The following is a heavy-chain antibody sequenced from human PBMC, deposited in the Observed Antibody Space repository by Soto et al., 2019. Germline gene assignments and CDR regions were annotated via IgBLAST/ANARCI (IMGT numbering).Heavy chain of an antibody. CDR1: GYNFTNYW. J-gene: IGHJ4*02. D-gene: IGHD3-3*01. Sequence: ESMQLSCKVTGYNFTNYWVAWVRQMPGKGLEWMGIVFPGDSDTRYNPSFQGQVTFSADQSTGTAFLHWTSLKAPDTATYYCARPNIEGSGYAGYGTNELYFWGKGTKVTGS. V-gene: IGHV5-51*01. CDR2: VFPGDSDT. CDR3: ARPNIEGSGYAGYGTNELYF.